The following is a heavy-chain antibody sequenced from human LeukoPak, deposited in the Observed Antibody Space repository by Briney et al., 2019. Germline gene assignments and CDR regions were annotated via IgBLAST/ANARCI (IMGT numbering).Heavy chain of an antibody. Sequence: GGSLRLSCAASGFTFSSYSMNWVRQAPGKGLEWVSSISSSSSYIYYADSVKGRFTISRDNSKSTVFLQVNSLRGEDTAVFYCARDPLNRRWGSYYFDYWGQGTLVTVSS. D-gene: IGHD7-27*01. V-gene: IGHV3-21*01. CDR3: ARDPLNRRWGSYYFDY. CDR2: ISSSSSYI. CDR1: GFTFSSYS. J-gene: IGHJ4*02.